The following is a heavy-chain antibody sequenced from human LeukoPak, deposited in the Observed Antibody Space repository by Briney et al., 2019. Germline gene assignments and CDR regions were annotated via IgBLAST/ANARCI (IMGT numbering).Heavy chain of an antibody. J-gene: IGHJ4*02. V-gene: IGHV1-2*02. CDR1: GYTFTGYY. Sequence: GASVKVSCKASGYTFTGYYMHWVRQAPGQGLEWMGWINPNSGGTNYAQKFQGRVTMTRDTSISTAYMELSRLRSDDTAVYYCARDRNRQQLRQDYWGQGILVTVSS. CDR2: INPNSGGT. CDR3: ARDRNRQQLRQDY. D-gene: IGHD6-13*01.